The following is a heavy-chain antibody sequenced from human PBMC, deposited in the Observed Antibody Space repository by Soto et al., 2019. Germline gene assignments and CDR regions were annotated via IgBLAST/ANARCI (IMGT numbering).Heavy chain of an antibody. CDR1: GGSISTTNW. CDR3: ARDAGDHGMDV. V-gene: IGHV4-4*02. CDR2: IYQSGNT. Sequence: SETLSLTCTVSGGSISTTNWWSWVRQAPGKGLEWIGEIYQSGNTNYNPSLESRITISVDKSKNQFSLRLSSVTAADTAVYYCARDAGDHGMDVWGQGTTVTVSS. D-gene: IGHD3-16*01. J-gene: IGHJ6*02.